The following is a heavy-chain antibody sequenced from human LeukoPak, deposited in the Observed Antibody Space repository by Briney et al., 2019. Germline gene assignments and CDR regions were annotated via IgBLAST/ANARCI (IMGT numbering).Heavy chain of an antibody. D-gene: IGHD5/OR15-5a*01. J-gene: IGHJ3*02. Sequence: SETLSLTCAVYGGSFSGYYWSWIRQPPGKGLEWIGEINHSGSTNYNPSLKSRVTISVDTSKNQFSLKLSSVTAADTAVYYCARARWGIVSFDIWGQGTMVTVSS. V-gene: IGHV4-34*01. CDR1: GGSFSGYY. CDR2: INHSGST. CDR3: ARARWGIVSFDI.